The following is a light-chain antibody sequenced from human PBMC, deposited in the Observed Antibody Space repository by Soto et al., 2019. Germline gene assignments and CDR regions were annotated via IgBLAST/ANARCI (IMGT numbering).Light chain of an antibody. CDR1: QTISSW. V-gene: IGKV1-5*03. J-gene: IGKJ4*01. CDR2: KAS. CDR3: QQSYSTPLT. Sequence: DIQMTQSPSTLSGSVGDRVTITCRASQTISSWLAWYQQKPGKAPKLLIYKASTLKSGVPSRFSGSGSGTEFTLTITSLQPEDFGNYYCQQSYSTPLTFGGGTKVDIK.